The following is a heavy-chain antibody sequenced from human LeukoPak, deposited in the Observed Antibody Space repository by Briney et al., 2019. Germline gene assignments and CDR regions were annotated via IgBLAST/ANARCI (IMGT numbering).Heavy chain of an antibody. CDR3: AREAAHGNSWSGHFDY. Sequence: SSETLSLTCTVSGGSISSGGYYWSWIRQHPGKGLEWIGYIYYSGSTYYNPSLKSRVTISVDTSKNQFSLKLSSVTAADTAVYYCAREAAHGNSWSGHFDYWGQGTLVTVSS. J-gene: IGHJ4*02. CDR1: GGSISSGGYY. D-gene: IGHD6-13*01. V-gene: IGHV4-31*03. CDR2: IYYSGST.